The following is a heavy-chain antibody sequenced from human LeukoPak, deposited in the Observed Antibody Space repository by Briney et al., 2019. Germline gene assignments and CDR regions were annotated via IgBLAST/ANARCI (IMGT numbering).Heavy chain of an antibody. CDR1: GGSISSYY. J-gene: IGHJ3*02. Sequence: SETLSLTCTVSGGSISSYYWSWIRQPPGKGLEWIGYIYYGGSTNYNPSLKSRVTISVDTSKNQFSLKLSSVTAADTAVYYCARETYQGAFDIWGQGTMVTVSS. CDR3: ARETYQGAFDI. CDR2: IYYGGST. V-gene: IGHV4-59*01.